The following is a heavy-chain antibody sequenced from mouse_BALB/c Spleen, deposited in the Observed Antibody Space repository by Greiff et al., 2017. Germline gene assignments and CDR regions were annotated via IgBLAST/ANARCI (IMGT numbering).Heavy chain of an antibody. V-gene: IGHV5-17*02. J-gene: IGHJ4*01. CDR3: ARRGDRYAMDY. Sequence: EVQRVESGGGLVQPGGSRKLSCAASGFTFSSFGMHWVRQAPEKGLEWVAYISSGSSTIYYADTVKGRFTISRDNPKNTLFLQMTSLRSEDTAMYYCARRGDRYAMDYWGQGTSVTVSS. CDR1: GFTFSSFG. CDR2: ISSGSSTI.